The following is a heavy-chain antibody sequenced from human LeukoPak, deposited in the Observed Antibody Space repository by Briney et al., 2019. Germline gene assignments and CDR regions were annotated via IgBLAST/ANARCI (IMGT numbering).Heavy chain of an antibody. Sequence: ASVKVSCKASGYTFTGYYMHWVRQAPGQGLEWMGRINPNSGGTNYAQKFQGRVTMTRDTSISTAYMELSRLRSDDTAVYYCARDRNDLWSGYYNWFDPWGQGTLVTVSS. D-gene: IGHD3-3*01. V-gene: IGHV1-2*06. CDR1: GYTFTGYY. CDR3: ARDRNDLWSGYYNWFDP. J-gene: IGHJ5*02. CDR2: INPNSGGT.